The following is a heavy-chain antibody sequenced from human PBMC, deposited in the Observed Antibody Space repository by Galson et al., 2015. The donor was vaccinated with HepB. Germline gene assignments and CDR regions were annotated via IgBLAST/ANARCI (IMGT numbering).Heavy chain of an antibody. J-gene: IGHJ6*03. V-gene: IGHV4-34*01. Sequence: ETLSLTCAVYGGSFSGYYWSWIRQPPGKGLEWIGEINHSGSTNYNPSLKSRVTISVDTSKNQFSLKLSSVTAADTAVYYCARGRGYCSSTSCYPFFYYYYYMDVWGKGTTVTVSS. CDR3: ARGRGYCSSTSCYPFFYYYYYMDV. CDR2: INHSGST. CDR1: GGSFSGYY. D-gene: IGHD2-2*01.